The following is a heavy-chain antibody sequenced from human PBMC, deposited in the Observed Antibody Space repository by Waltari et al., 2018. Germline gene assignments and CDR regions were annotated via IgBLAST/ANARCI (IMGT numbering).Heavy chain of an antibody. CDR2: ISSSSSTI. CDR1: GFTFSSYS. D-gene: IGHD6-19*01. V-gene: IGHV3-48*01. J-gene: IGHJ4*02. Sequence: EVQLVESGGGLVQPGGSLRLSCAASGFTFSSYSMTWVRQAHGKGLEWVSYISSSSSTIYYADSVNGRFTISRDNAKNSLYLQMNSLRAEDTAVYYCARDRHRYSSGWYNFDYWGQGTLVTVSS. CDR3: ARDRHRYSSGWYNFDY.